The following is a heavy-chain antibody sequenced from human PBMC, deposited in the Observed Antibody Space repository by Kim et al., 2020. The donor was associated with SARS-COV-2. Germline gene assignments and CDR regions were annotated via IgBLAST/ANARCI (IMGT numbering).Heavy chain of an antibody. CDR3: ARSKGWRAPYCSSTSCYRGYGMDV. V-gene: IGHV5-51*01. CDR1: GYSFTSYW. D-gene: IGHD2-2*01. J-gene: IGHJ6*02. Sequence: GESLKISCKGSGYSFTSYWIGWVRQMPGKGLEWMGIIYPGDSDTRYSPSFQGQVTISADKSISTAYLQWSSLKASDTAMYYCARSKGWRAPYCSSTSCYRGYGMDVWGQGTTVTVSS. CDR2: IYPGDSDT.